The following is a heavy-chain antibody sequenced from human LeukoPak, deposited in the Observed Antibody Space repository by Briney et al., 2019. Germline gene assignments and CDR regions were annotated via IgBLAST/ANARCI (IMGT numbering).Heavy chain of an antibody. Sequence: PGGSLRLSCAASQFTFSSYAMTWVRQSPGKGLEWVSAIGGSSGGTYYADSVKGRFTISGDSSKNTLYLQMNSLRAEDSAVYYCAKGNSNYIYSFDYWGQGTLVTVSS. CDR1: QFTFSSYA. CDR2: IGGSSGGT. V-gene: IGHV3-23*01. D-gene: IGHD4-11*01. CDR3: AKGNSNYIYSFDY. J-gene: IGHJ4*02.